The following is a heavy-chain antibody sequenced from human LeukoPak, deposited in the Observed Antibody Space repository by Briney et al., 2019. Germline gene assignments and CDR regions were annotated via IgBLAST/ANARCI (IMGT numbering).Heavy chain of an antibody. CDR3: AKDLLYYYDSSGSAFDY. CDR2: ISGSGGST. V-gene: IGHV3-23*01. CDR1: GFTFSSYS. J-gene: IGHJ4*02. Sequence: PGGSLRLSCAASGFTFSSYSMNWVRQAPGKGLEWVSAISGSGGSTYYADSVKGRFTISRDNSKNTLYLQMNSLRAEDTAVYYCAKDLLYYYDSSGSAFDYWGQGTLVTVSS. D-gene: IGHD3-22*01.